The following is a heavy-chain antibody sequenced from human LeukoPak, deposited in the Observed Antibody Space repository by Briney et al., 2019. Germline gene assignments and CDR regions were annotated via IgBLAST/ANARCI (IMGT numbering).Heavy chain of an antibody. D-gene: IGHD4-23*01. V-gene: IGHV1-69*04. CDR2: IIPILGIA. J-gene: IGHJ4*02. CDR1: GGTFSSYT. Sequence: ASVKVPCKASGGTFSSYTISWVRQAPGQGLEWMGRIIPILGIANYAQKFQGRVTITADKSTSTAYMELSSLRSEDTAVYYCARDGGGDYGGNRGHWGQGTLVTVSS. CDR3: ARDGGGDYGGNRGH.